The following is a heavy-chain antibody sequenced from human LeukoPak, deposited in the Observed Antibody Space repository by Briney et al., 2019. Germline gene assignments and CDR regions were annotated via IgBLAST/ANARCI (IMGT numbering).Heavy chain of an antibody. CDR3: ARSAYITGTKNYFDY. CDR1: GFTFSSYA. D-gene: IGHD1-7*01. J-gene: IGHJ4*02. CDR2: ISSSSSTI. Sequence: GGSLRLSCAASGFTFSSYAMSWVRQAPGKGLEWVSYISSSSSTIYYADSVKGRFTISRDNAKNSLYLQMNSLRAEDTAVYYCARSAYITGTKNYFDYWGQGTLVTVSS. V-gene: IGHV3-48*04.